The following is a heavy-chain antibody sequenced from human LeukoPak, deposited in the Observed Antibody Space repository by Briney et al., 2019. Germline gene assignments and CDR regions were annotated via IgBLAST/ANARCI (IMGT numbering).Heavy chain of an antibody. CDR2: IKQDGSEK. CDR3: ARVFYSSRWYYFDY. J-gene: IGHJ4*02. Sequence: GGSLRLSCSASGFTFTTFWMSWVRQAPGNGLEWVANIKQDGSEKSYVDSVKGRFTISRDNAKNSLYLQMNSLRAEDTAVYYCARVFYSSRWYYFDYWGQGTLVTVSS. D-gene: IGHD6-13*01. V-gene: IGHV3-7*04. CDR1: GFTFTTFW.